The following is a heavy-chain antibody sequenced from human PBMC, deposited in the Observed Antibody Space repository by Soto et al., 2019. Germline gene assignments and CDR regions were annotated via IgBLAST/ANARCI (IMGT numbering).Heavy chain of an antibody. CDR2: VSDSGRT. D-gene: IGHD6-13*01. CDR3: ARDSTRWFPYYGVDV. CDR1: GGSISYYH. J-gene: IGHJ6*02. Sequence: ETLSLTCTVSGGSISYYHWTWIRQPPGKGLEWIGFVSDSGRTSYNPSLQSRVTISVDTSRNQFSLGLTSVTAADTAVYYCARDSTRWFPYYGVDVWGPGTTVTVSS. V-gene: IGHV4-59*01.